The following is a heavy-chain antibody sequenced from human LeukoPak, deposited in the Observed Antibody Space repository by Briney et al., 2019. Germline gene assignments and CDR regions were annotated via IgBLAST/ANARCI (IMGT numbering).Heavy chain of an antibody. CDR3: AKGWSSSWYFDY. V-gene: IGHV3-30*02. J-gene: IGHJ4*02. CDR1: GFTFRSYG. D-gene: IGHD6-13*01. Sequence: GGSLRLSCAASGFTFRSYGMHWVRQAPGKGLEWVAFIRYDGSNKYYADSVKGRFTISRDNSKNTLYLQMNSLRAEDTAVYYCAKGWSSSWYFDYWGQGTLVTVSS. CDR2: IRYDGSNK.